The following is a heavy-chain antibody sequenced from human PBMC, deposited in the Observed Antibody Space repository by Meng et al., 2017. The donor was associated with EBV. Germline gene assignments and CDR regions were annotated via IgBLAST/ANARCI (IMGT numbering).Heavy chain of an antibody. CDR1: GNTFTSYG. V-gene: IGHV1-18*01. Sequence: QVQLVQSGDEVNKPGASVKVSCKACGNTFTSYGISWVRQAPGQGLEWMGWISAYNGNTNYAQKLQGRVTMTTDTSTSTAYMELRSLRSDDTAVYYCARDGRLYDTPPPFDYWGQGTLVTVSS. CDR2: ISAYNGNT. D-gene: IGHD3-22*01. J-gene: IGHJ4*02. CDR3: ARDGRLYDTPPPFDY.